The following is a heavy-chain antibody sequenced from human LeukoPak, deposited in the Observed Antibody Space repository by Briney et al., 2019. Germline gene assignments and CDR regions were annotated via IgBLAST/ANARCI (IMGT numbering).Heavy chain of an antibody. Sequence: GGSLRLSCAASGFIFSSYSMSWVRQAPGKGLEWVSVIAGSGGNTYYADSVKGRFTISKDNSKNTVYLQMSSLRVDDTAVYYCAKAASSSWPSYYYGMDVWGQGTTVTVSS. CDR2: IAGSGGNT. J-gene: IGHJ6*02. CDR3: AKAASSSWPSYYYGMDV. CDR1: GFIFSSYS. D-gene: IGHD6-13*01. V-gene: IGHV3-23*01.